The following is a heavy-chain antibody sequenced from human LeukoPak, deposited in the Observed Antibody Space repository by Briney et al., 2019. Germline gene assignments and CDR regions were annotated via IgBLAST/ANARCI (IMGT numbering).Heavy chain of an antibody. V-gene: IGHV1-3*01. CDR3: ARGGSVGATKGYFQH. Sequence: GASVKVSCKASGYTFTSYAMHWVRQAPGQRLEWMGWINAGNGNTKYSQKFQGRVTITRDTSASTAYMELSSLRSEDTAVYYCARGGSVGATKGYFQHWGQGTLVTVSS. CDR2: INAGNGNT. CDR1: GYTFTSYA. J-gene: IGHJ1*01. D-gene: IGHD1-26*01.